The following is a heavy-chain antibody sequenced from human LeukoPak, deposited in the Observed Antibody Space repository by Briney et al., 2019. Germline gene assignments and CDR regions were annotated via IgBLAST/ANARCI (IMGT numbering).Heavy chain of an antibody. D-gene: IGHD2-2*01. CDR3: ASLQKIVPTATG. J-gene: IGHJ4*02. Sequence: GSLSLSCAASGFTFSTYWMHWIRPVPGKGLAWVSRINSDGSSTSYADSVRGRFTISRDNAKNTLYLQMDSLRADDTAVYYCASLQKIVPTATGWGQGTLVTVSS. CDR1: GFTFSTYW. V-gene: IGHV3-74*01. CDR2: INSDGSST.